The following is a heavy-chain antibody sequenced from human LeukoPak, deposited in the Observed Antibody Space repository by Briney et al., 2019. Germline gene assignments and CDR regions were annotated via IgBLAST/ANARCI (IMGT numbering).Heavy chain of an antibody. CDR3: ALKGGDAFDI. J-gene: IGHJ3*02. CDR2: INHSGST. Sequence: SETLSLTCAVYGGSFSDYYWTWIRQPPGKGLEWIGEINHSGSTNYNPSLKSRVTISVDTSKNQFSLKLSSVTAADTAVYYCALKGGDAFDIWGQGTMVTVSS. CDR1: GGSFSDYY. V-gene: IGHV4-34*01.